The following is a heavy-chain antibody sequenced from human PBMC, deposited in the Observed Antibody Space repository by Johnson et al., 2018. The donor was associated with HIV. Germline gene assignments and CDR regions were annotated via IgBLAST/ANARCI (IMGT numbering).Heavy chain of an antibody. CDR1: GFTFSSYG. CDR2: IRYDGSNK. Sequence: QVQLVESGGGVVQPGGSLRLSCAASGFTFSSYGMHWVRQAPGKGLEWVAFIRYDGSNKYYADSVKGRFTISRDNSKNTLYLQMNRLRAEDKALYYCATSVERWLGWNAFDIWGQGTMVTVSS. J-gene: IGHJ3*02. D-gene: IGHD6-19*01. V-gene: IGHV3-30*02. CDR3: ATSVERWLGWNAFDI.